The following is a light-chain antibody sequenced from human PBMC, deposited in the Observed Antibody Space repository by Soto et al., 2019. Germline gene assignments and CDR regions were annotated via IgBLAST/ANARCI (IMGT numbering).Light chain of an antibody. CDR2: DDN. CDR1: SSNIGAGFG. J-gene: IGLJ1*01. CDR3: QSYDSSLSGYV. Sequence: QSVLTQPPSVSGAPGQRVTISCTGSSSNIGAGFGVHWYQQLPGTAPKLLIYDDNSRPSGVPDRFSGSKSGTSASLAITGLQAEDEADYYCQSYDSSLSGYVFGTGTQLTVL. V-gene: IGLV1-40*01.